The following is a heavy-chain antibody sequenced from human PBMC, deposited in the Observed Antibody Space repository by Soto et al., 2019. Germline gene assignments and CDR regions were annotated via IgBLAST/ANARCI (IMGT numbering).Heavy chain of an antibody. V-gene: IGHV3-30-3*01. Sequence: SLSLSCAASGFTFINYAMHWVRQAPGKGLEWVAVISYDGSNKYYADSVKGRFTISRDNSKNTLYLQMNSLRAEDTAVYYCARSGMIVVELGYWGQGTLVTVSS. D-gene: IGHD3-22*01. CDR1: GFTFINYA. CDR3: ARSGMIVVELGY. J-gene: IGHJ4*02. CDR2: ISYDGSNK.